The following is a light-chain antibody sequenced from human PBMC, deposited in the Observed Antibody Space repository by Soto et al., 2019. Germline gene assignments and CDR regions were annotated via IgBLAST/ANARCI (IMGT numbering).Light chain of an antibody. CDR2: GAS. J-gene: IGKJ2*01. V-gene: IGKV3-20*01. CDR3: QQYGNSPPNT. CDR1: RSVTSNY. Sequence: EIVLTQSPGTLSLSPGERATLSCRASRSVTSNYLAWYQLKPGQAPRILIYGASNRATGIPDRFSGSGSGTDFTLTISRLEPEDFGVYFCQQYGNSPPNTFGQGTKVEI.